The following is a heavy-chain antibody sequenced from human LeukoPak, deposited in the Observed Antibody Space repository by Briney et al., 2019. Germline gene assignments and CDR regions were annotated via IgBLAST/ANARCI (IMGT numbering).Heavy chain of an antibody. V-gene: IGHV1-69*01. CDR3: ARDPKDDYGDC. CDR2: IIPIFGTA. CDR1: GGTFSSYG. Sequence: PGSSVKVSCKASGGTFSSYGISWVRQAPGQGLDWMGGIIPIFGTANYAQKFQGRVTITADESTSTAYMELSSLRSEDTAVYYCARDPKDDYGDCWGQGTLVTVSS. J-gene: IGHJ4*02. D-gene: IGHD5-24*01.